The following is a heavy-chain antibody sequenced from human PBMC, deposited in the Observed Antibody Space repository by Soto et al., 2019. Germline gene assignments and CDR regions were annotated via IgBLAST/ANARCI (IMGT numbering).Heavy chain of an antibody. D-gene: IGHD2-8*02. CDR3: ARILTATGGHFDS. CDR2: IFWDDDK. J-gene: IGHJ4*02. V-gene: IGHV2-5*02. CDR1: GFSLTTSGVG. Sequence: SCPTLVNPTQTLTLTCSFSGFSLTTSGVGVGWVRQSPEKALECLALIFWDDDKRYSRSLRSRLTIANDTSKNQVVLTLTNVEPVDTATYYCARILTATGGHFDSWGQGALVTVSS.